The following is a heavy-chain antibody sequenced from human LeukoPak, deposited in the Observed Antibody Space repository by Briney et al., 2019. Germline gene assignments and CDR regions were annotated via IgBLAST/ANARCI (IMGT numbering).Heavy chain of an antibody. J-gene: IGHJ4*02. CDR2: IYYSGST. CDR3: ARVVLDGDFRFDY. CDR1: GGSISSSSYY. Sequence: SETLSLTCTVSGGSISSSSYYWGWIRQPPGKGLEWIGSIYYSGSTYYNPSLKSRVTISVDTSKSQFSLKLSSVTAADTAVYYCARVVLDGDFRFDYWGQGTLVTVSS. V-gene: IGHV4-39*07. D-gene: IGHD4-17*01.